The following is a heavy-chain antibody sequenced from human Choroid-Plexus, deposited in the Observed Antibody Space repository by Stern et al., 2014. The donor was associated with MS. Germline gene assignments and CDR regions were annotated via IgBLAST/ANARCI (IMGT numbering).Heavy chain of an antibody. Sequence: QVQLAQSGPEVKKPGASVKVSCKASGYTFTNYGINRVRQAPGQGLEWMGWISTNNGNTHYAQNIQGRVPMTTDTSTTTAYMELRSLRSDDTAVYYCARSGGSFWGRGTLVTVSS. D-gene: IGHD3-16*01. J-gene: IGHJ4*02. V-gene: IGHV1-18*01. CDR1: GYTFTNYG. CDR2: ISTNNGNT. CDR3: ARSGGSF.